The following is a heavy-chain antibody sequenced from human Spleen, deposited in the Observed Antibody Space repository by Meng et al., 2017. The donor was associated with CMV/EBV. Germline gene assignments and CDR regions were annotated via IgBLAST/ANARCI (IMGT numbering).Heavy chain of an antibody. J-gene: IGHJ4*02. CDR3: ASHDFWRGYYFDY. Sequence: GSLRLSCTVSGGSISSSSYYWGWIRQPPGKGLEWIGNVYSRGNTYYSPSLRSRVTISVDRSKNQFSLRLSSVTAADTAMYYCASHDFWRGYYFDYWGQGMLVTVSS. CDR2: VYSRGNT. CDR1: GGSISSSSYY. D-gene: IGHD3-3*01. V-gene: IGHV4-39*07.